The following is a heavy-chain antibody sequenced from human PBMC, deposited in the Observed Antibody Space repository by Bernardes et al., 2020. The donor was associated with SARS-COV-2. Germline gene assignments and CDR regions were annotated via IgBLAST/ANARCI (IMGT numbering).Heavy chain of an antibody. J-gene: IGHJ4*02. CDR3: ARGLISDCSGGSCYPDYGDYFDY. V-gene: IGHV1-18*01. CDR2: VSAYNGYT. D-gene: IGHD2-15*01. Sequence: ASVKVSCKTSGYTFTAYVIIWVRQAPGQGLESMGWVSAYNGYTNYAQNFQGRVTMTTDTSTSTAYMELRSLRSDDTAVYFCARGLISDCSGGSCYPDYGDYFDYWGQGTLLTVSS. CDR1: GYTFTAYV.